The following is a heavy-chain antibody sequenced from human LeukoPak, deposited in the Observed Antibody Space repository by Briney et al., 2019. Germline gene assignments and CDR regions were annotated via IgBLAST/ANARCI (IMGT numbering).Heavy chain of an antibody. CDR2: IRYDGSNK. Sequence: QPGGSLRLSXAASGFTFSSYGMHWVRQAPGKGMEWVAFIRYDGSNKYYADSLKGRFTISRDNSKNTLFLQMNSLRAEDTAVYYSTTGYSSGWYGRFDYWGQGTLVTVSS. CDR1: GFTFSSYG. V-gene: IGHV3-30*02. CDR3: TTGYSSGWYGRFDY. D-gene: IGHD6-13*01. J-gene: IGHJ4*02.